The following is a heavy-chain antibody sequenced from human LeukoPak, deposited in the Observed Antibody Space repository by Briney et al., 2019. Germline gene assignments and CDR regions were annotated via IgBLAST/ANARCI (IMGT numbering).Heavy chain of an antibody. CDR2: IYYSGST. J-gene: IGHJ5*02. Sequence: SETLSLTCTVSGGSISSYYWSWIRQPPGKGLEWIGYIYYSGSTNYNPSLKSRVTISVDTSKNQFSLKLSSVTAADTAVYYCARGIAVAGTFWFDQWGQGTLVTVSS. D-gene: IGHD6-19*01. CDR1: GGSISSYY. V-gene: IGHV4-59*01. CDR3: ARGIAVAGTFWFDQ.